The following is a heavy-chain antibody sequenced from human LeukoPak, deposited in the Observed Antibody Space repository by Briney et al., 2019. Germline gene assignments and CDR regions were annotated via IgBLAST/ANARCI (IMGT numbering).Heavy chain of an antibody. CDR2: IYTTGST. D-gene: IGHD3-10*02. J-gene: IGHJ4*02. CDR3: ARISVRGVCDY. CDR1: GGSISSFY. V-gene: IGHV4-4*07. Sequence: PSETLSLTCTVSGGSISSFYWSWIRQPAGKGLEWIGRIYTTGSTNYNPSLKSRVTMSVDTSKNQFSLKLSSVTAADTAVYYCARISVRGVCDYWGQGTMVTVTS.